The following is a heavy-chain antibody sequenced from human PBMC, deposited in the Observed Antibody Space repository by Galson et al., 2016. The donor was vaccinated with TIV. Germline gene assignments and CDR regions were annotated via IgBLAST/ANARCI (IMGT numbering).Heavy chain of an antibody. CDR3: TRDGPLFGVEIDY. Sequence: SLRLSCAASGFSFSSYSMNWVRQAPGKGLEWVSSISRGGSNYIYYADSVKGRFIISRDSAKNSLYLQMNSLRAEDTAVYYYTRDGPLFGVEIDYWGQGTLVTVSS. CDR1: GFSFSSYS. D-gene: IGHD3-3*01. J-gene: IGHJ4*02. V-gene: IGHV3-21*01. CDR2: ISRGGSNYI.